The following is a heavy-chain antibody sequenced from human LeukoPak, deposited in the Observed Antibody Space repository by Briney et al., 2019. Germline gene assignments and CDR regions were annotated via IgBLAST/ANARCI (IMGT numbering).Heavy chain of an antibody. J-gene: IGHJ4*02. CDR2: IYYSGST. D-gene: IGHD2-21*01. CDR3: ARADLILYYFDY. CDR1: GGSISSYY. Sequence: KPSETLSLTCTVSGGSISSYYWSWIRQPPGKGLEWIGYIYYSGSTNYNPSLKSRVTISVDTSKNQFSLKLSSVTAADTAVYYCARADLILYYFDYWGQGTLVTVSS. V-gene: IGHV4-59*01.